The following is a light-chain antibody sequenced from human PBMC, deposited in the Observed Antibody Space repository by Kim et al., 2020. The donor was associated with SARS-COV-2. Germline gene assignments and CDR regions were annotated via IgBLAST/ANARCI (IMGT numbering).Light chain of an antibody. CDR2: AAA. J-gene: IGKJ4*01. CDR1: QGIRKY. CDR3: QNYDSSPLT. V-gene: IGKV1-27*01. Sequence: ASVGDTVAITGRASQGIRKYLAWYQQKPEKIPKLLSYAAATLQSGVPSRFSGSGSGTDFTLTISSLQPEDVATYYCQNYDSSPLTLGGGTKVDIK.